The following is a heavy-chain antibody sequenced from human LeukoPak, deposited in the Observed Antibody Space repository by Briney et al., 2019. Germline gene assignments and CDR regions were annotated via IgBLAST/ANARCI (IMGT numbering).Heavy chain of an antibody. CDR3: ARDQGYSYGYDY. Sequence: GGSLRLFCAASGFTFSSYAMYWVRQAPGKGLEYVSAISSNGGSTYYANSVKGRFTISRDNSKNTLYLQMGSLRAEDMAVYYCARDQGYSYGYDYWGQGTLVTVSS. V-gene: IGHV3-64*01. D-gene: IGHD5-18*01. J-gene: IGHJ4*02. CDR2: ISSNGGST. CDR1: GFTFSSYA.